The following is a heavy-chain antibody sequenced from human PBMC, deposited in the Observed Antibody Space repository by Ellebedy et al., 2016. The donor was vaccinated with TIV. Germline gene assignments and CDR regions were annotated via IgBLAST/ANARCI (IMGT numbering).Heavy chain of an antibody. V-gene: IGHV3-21*04. CDR3: AKLRSSQYSSGWYYFDY. J-gene: IGHJ4*02. CDR2: ISSSSSYI. D-gene: IGHD6-19*01. CDR1: GFTFSSYS. Sequence: GGSLRLXXAASGFTFSSYSMNWVRQAPGKGLEWVSSISSSSSYIYYADSVKGRFTISRDNSKNTLYLQMNSLRAEDTAVYYCAKLRSSQYSSGWYYFDYWGQGTLVTVSS.